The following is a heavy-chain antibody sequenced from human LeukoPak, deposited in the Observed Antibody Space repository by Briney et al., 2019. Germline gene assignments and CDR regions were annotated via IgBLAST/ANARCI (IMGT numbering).Heavy chain of an antibody. Sequence: GGSLRLSCAAFGFTSSSYGMHWVRQAPGKGLEWVAVISYDGSDKNYADSVKGRFTISRDNSNNRVYLQMNSLRAEDTAVYYCAKVPRYCSSTSCPDFDYWGQGTLVTVSS. J-gene: IGHJ4*02. CDR1: GFTSSSYG. V-gene: IGHV3-30*18. CDR3: AKVPRYCSSTSCPDFDY. D-gene: IGHD2-2*01. CDR2: ISYDGSDK.